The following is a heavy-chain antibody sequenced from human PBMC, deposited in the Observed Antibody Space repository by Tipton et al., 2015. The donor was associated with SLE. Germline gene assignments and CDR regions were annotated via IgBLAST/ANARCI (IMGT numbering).Heavy chain of an antibody. CDR1: GGSISSGIYH. D-gene: IGHD4-11*01. J-gene: IGHJ5*02. V-gene: IGHV4-39*07. CDR2: ILYNGVT. Sequence: TLSLTCTVSGGSISSGIYHWTWIRQPPGKGLEWIGSILYNGVTSYNPSLKSRITISLDTSKNQFSLKLTSMTAADTAVYYCARYTVGTMEDPWGQGILVTVSS. CDR3: ARYTVGTMEDP.